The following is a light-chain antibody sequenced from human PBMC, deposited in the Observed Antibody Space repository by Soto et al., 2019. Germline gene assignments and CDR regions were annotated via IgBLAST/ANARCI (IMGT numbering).Light chain of an antibody. V-gene: IGKV3-20*01. J-gene: IGKJ4*01. Sequence: EIVLTQSPGTLSLSPGERATLSCRASQSVSSSYFAWYQQKPGQAPRLLIYGASSRASGIPDRFSGSGSGTDFTLTISSLESEDFAVYYCQQYGSSPLTFGGGTKVEIK. CDR1: QSVSSSY. CDR2: GAS. CDR3: QQYGSSPLT.